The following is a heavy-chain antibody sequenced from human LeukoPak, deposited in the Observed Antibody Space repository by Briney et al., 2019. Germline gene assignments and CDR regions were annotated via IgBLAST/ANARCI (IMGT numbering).Heavy chain of an antibody. CDR2: ISSSSSTI. CDR1: GFTFSSYD. CDR3: ASQLGDASDI. V-gene: IGHV3-48*01. J-gene: IGHJ3*02. D-gene: IGHD6-13*01. Sequence: GGSLRLPCAASGFTFSSYDMTWVRQAPGKGPEWVSYISSSSSTIYYADSVKGRFTISRDNGKNSLYLQMNSLRAEDTAVYYCASQLGDASDIWGQGTMVTVSS.